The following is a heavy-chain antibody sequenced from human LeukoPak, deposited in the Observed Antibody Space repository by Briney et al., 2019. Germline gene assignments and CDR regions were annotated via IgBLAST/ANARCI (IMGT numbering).Heavy chain of an antibody. J-gene: IGHJ5*02. V-gene: IGHV4-39*07. D-gene: IGHD4-17*01. Sequence: SETLSLTCTVSGGSISSSSYYWGWIRQPPGKGLEWIGSIYYSGSTYYNPSLKSRVTISVDTSKNQFSLKLSSVTAADTAVYYCARAYGDYASDNWFDPWGQGTLVTVSS. CDR2: IYYSGST. CDR1: GGSISSSSYY. CDR3: ARAYGDYASDNWFDP.